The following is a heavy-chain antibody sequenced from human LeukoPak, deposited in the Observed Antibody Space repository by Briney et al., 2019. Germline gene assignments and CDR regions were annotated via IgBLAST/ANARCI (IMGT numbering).Heavy chain of an antibody. D-gene: IGHD4-17*01. CDR1: GFTFSTYS. CDR3: ARDMTTATTCYLEH. Sequence: PGGSLRLSCAASGFTFSTYSMNWVRQAPGKGLEWVSSISSSNYIYYADSVEGRFSISRDDAKNLLFLQMNGLRVEDTAVYYCARDMTTATTCYLEHWGQGTLVTVSS. CDR2: ISSSNYI. V-gene: IGHV3-21*06. J-gene: IGHJ1*01.